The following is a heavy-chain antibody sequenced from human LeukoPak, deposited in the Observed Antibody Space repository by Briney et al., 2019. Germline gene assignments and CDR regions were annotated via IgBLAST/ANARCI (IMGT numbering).Heavy chain of an antibody. V-gene: IGHV4-34*01. CDR1: GGSFSGYY. CDR2: INHSGST. Sequence: PSETLSLTCAVYGGSFSGYYWSWIRQPPGKGLEWIGEINHSGSTNYNPSLKSRVTISVDTSKNQFSLKLSSVTAADTAVYYCARGRRWRLFDHWGQGTLVTVFS. CDR3: ARGRRWRLFDH. D-gene: IGHD4-23*01. J-gene: IGHJ4*02.